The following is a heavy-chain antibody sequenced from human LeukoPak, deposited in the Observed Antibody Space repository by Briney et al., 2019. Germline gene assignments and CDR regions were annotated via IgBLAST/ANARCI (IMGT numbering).Heavy chain of an antibody. Sequence: SETLSLTCTVSGGSISSYYWSWIRQPPGKGLEWIGYIYYSGSTNYNPSLKSRVTISVDTSKNQFSLKLSSVTAADTAVYYCARGSGYHFNWFDPWGQGTLVTVSS. CDR1: GGSISSYY. CDR3: ARGSGYHFNWFDP. CDR2: IYYSGST. J-gene: IGHJ5*02. V-gene: IGHV4-59*08. D-gene: IGHD3-22*01.